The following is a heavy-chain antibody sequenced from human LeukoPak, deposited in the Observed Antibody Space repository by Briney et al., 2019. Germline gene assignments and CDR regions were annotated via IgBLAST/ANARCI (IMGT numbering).Heavy chain of an antibody. D-gene: IGHD6-13*01. CDR3: ARGARGVYLNWFDP. Sequence: ASVKVSCKAFGYTFTSNYMHWVRQAPGQGPEWMGVISPSGGSTTYAQKFQGRVTLTRDMSASTAYMELSSLRSEDMAVYYCARGARGVYLNWFDPWGQGTLVTVSS. V-gene: IGHV1-46*01. CDR2: ISPSGGST. CDR1: GYTFTSNY. J-gene: IGHJ5*02.